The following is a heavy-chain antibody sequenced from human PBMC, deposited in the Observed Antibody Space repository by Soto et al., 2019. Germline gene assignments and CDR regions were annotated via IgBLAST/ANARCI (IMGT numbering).Heavy chain of an antibody. D-gene: IGHD4-17*01. V-gene: IGHV3-21*01. CDR1: GFTFSSYS. CDR3: ARGGLRTPLGLYYGMDV. J-gene: IGHJ6*02. Sequence: KPGGSLRLSCAASGFTFSSYSMNWVRQAPGKGLEWVSSISSSSSYIYYADSVKGRFTISRDNAKNSLYLQMNSLRAEDTAVYYCARGGLRTPLGLYYGMDVWGQGTTVTVSS. CDR2: ISSSSSYI.